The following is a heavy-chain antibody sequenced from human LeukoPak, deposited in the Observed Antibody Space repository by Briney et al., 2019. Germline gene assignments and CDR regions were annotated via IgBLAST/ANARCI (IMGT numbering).Heavy chain of an antibody. Sequence: GGSLRLSCAASGFTFDDYAMYWVRQAPGKGLEWVSGISWNSGSIGYADSVKGRFTISRDNAKNSLYLQMNSLRAEDTALYYCAMRLEWSNIFARGYYYGMDVWGQGTTVTVSS. CDR2: ISWNSGSI. J-gene: IGHJ6*02. CDR1: GFTFDDYA. D-gene: IGHD3-3*01. CDR3: AMRLEWSNIFARGYYYGMDV. V-gene: IGHV3-9*01.